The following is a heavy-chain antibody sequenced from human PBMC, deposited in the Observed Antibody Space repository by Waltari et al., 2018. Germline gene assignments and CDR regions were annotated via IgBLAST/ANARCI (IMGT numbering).Heavy chain of an antibody. V-gene: IGHV4-4*07. CDR2: IYTSGST. Sequence: QVQLQESGPGLVKPSETLSLTCPVSGGSISRYYWRWIRQPAGKGLEWIGRIYTSGSTNYNPSLKSRVTISVDKSKNQFSLKLSSVTAADTAVYYCARAADYCGGDCYVDDYWGQGTLVTVSS. CDR3: ARAADYCGGDCYVDDY. J-gene: IGHJ4*02. CDR1: GGSISRYY. D-gene: IGHD2-21*02.